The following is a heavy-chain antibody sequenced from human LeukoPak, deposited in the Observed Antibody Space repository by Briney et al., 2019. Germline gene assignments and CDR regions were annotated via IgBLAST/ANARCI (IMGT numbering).Heavy chain of an antibody. D-gene: IGHD2-15*01. Sequence: GGSLRLSCAASGFTFSNYAMHWVRRAPGKGLEWVAVISYDGSNKYYADSLKGRFTISRDNSKNTLYLQVNSLIPEDTAVYYCAKVKDPYEVLYWFDPWGQGTLVTVSS. V-gene: IGHV3-30-3*01. CDR1: GFTFSNYA. J-gene: IGHJ5*02. CDR3: AKVKDPYEVLYWFDP. CDR2: ISYDGSNK.